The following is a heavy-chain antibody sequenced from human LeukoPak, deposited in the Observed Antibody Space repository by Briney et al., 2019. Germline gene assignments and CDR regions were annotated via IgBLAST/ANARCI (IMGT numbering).Heavy chain of an antibody. CDR1: GYTFTGYY. J-gene: IGHJ4*02. V-gene: IGHV1-2*02. CDR3: ARSAFSTRRYYYDSSVNY. D-gene: IGHD3-22*01. CDR2: INPNSGGT. Sequence: ASVKVSCKASGYTFTGYYMHWVRQAPGQGLEWMGWINPNSGGTNYAQKFQGRVTMTRDTSISTAYMELSRLRSDDTAVYYCARSAFSTRRYYYDSSVNYWGQGALVTVSS.